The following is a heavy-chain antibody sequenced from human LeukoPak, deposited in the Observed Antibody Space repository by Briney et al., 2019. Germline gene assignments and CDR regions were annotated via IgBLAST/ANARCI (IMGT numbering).Heavy chain of an antibody. CDR2: IRSDGSDT. J-gene: IGHJ4*02. Sequence: GGSLRLSCAASGFTFSDTWMHWVRQAPGKGLVWVSRIRSDGSDTRYAESVKGRFTISRDNAKNSLYLQMNSLRAEDTAVYYCARGTAALADSSGYYNLGFDYWGQGTLVTVSS. CDR3: ARGTAALADSSGYYNLGFDY. D-gene: IGHD3-22*01. CDR1: GFTFSDTW. V-gene: IGHV3-74*01.